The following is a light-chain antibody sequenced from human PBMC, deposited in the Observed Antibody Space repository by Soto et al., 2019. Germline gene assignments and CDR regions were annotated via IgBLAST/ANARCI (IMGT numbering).Light chain of an antibody. Sequence: DIQMTQSPSSLSASVGDRVTITCRASQSISNSLNWYQQKPGNAPKVLIYAASTLQSGVPSKFSGSGSGTDFTLTIDSLQPEDFAIYYCQQSYTTPYTFGQGTKLEIK. CDR2: AAS. V-gene: IGKV1-39*01. CDR1: QSISNS. CDR3: QQSYTTPYT. J-gene: IGKJ2*01.